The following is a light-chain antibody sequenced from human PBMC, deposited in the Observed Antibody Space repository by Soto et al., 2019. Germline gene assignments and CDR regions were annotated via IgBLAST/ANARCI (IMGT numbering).Light chain of an antibody. Sequence: IRVTQSPSSVSASVRDRVTFTCLASQSISSYLNLYQQKLGKAPKVLIYAASSLQSGVPSRFSGSGSGTDFTLTISSLQPEDFATYYCQQSYSMPWTFGQGTKVDIK. CDR2: AAS. J-gene: IGKJ1*01. CDR3: QQSYSMPWT. V-gene: IGKV1-39*01. CDR1: QSISSY.